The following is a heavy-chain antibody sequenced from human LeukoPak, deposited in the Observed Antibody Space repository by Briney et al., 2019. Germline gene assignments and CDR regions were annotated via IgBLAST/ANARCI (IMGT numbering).Heavy chain of an antibody. CDR3: ASLVEGGY. V-gene: IGHV3-53*01. D-gene: IGHD2-2*01. CDR2: IYSGGST. Sequence: GGSLRLSRAVSGFTVNSNYMNWVRQAPGKGLEWVSVIYSGGSTYYADSVKGRFTISRDNSKNTLYLQMNSLKAEDTAVYYCASLVEGGYWGQGTLVTVSS. CDR1: GFTVNSNY. J-gene: IGHJ4*02.